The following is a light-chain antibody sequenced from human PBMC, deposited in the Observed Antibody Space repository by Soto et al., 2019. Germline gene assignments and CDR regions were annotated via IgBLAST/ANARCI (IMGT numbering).Light chain of an antibody. CDR2: DVS. V-gene: IGLV2-14*03. CDR3: SSYTSSSTWV. J-gene: IGLJ3*02. Sequence: QSALTQPASISGSPGQSITISCTGTSSDVGGYNYVSWYQQYPGKAPKLMIFDVSNRPSGVSDRFSGSKSGHTASLTISGIQAEDEADYYCSSYTSSSTWVFGGGTKVTVL. CDR1: SSDVGGYNY.